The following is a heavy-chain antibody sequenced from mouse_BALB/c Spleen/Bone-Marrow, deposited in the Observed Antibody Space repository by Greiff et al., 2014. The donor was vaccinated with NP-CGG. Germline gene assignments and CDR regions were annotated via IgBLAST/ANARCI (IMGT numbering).Heavy chain of an antibody. CDR2: IQYSGST. D-gene: IGHD2-3*01. CDR3: ARRGSFCDGYLDY. CDR1: GYSITSGYS. V-gene: IGHV3-1*02. J-gene: IGHJ2*01. Sequence: EVKLMESGPHLVKPSQSLSLTCTVTGYSITSGYSWHWIRQFPGNKLEWMGYIQYSGSTNYNPSLKSRISITQDTSKNQFFLQLNSATTEDTATYYCARRGSFCDGYLDYWGQGTTLTVSS.